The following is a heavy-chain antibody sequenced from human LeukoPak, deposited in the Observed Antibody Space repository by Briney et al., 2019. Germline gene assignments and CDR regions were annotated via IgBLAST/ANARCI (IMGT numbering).Heavy chain of an antibody. CDR3: ARAPAQYYDFWSGYRMGAFDY. Sequence: PSETLSLTCTVSGGSISSYYWSWIRQPPGKGLEWIGSIYHSGSTYYNPSLKSRVTISVDTSKNQFSLKLSSVTAADTAVYYCARAPAQYYDFWSGYRMGAFDYWGQGTLVTVSS. V-gene: IGHV4-38-2*02. CDR2: IYHSGST. CDR1: GGSISSYY. J-gene: IGHJ4*02. D-gene: IGHD3-3*01.